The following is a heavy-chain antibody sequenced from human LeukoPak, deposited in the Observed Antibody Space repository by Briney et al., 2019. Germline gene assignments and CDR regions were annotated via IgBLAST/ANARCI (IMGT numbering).Heavy chain of an antibody. CDR1: GYTFSNYA. CDR2: IRVTDNT. D-gene: IGHD7-27*01. J-gene: IGHJ4*02. CDR3: AKGTGDMGYYFDY. Sequence: GGSLRLSCAASGYTFSNYAMNWVRQAPGKGLEWVSGIRVTDNTYYADSVKGRFTISRDNSENTLYLQMSGLRAEDTAVYYCAKGTGDMGYYFDYWGQGTLLTVSS. V-gene: IGHV3-23*01.